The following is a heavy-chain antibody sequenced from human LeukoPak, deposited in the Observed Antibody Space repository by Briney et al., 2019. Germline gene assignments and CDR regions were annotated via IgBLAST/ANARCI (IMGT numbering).Heavy chain of an antibody. J-gene: IGHJ5*02. Sequence: SETLSLTCTVSGGSINNYFWNWVRQPPGKGLEWLGYIFSNGTTDYNPSLKGRVSISLDTSKNQFSLKLTSVTAADTAIYHCARDLLDINVWYTGFSWFDPWGPGTLVTVSS. CDR3: ARDLLDINVWYTGFSWFDP. CDR1: GGSINNYF. V-gene: IGHV4-59*01. D-gene: IGHD6-13*01. CDR2: IFSNGTT.